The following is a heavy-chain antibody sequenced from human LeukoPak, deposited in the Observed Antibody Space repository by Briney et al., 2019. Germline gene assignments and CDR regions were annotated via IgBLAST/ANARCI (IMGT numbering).Heavy chain of an antibody. D-gene: IGHD4-11*01. J-gene: IGHJ4*02. CDR1: GFTFSSYE. CDR2: ISSSGSTI. V-gene: IGHV3-48*03. Sequence: GGSLRLSCAASGFTFSSYEMNWVRQAPGKGLEWVSYISSSGSTIYYADSVKGRFTISRDNAKDSLYLQMNSLRGDDTAVYFCANQAYSRFDYWGQGTLVTVSS. CDR3: ANQAYSRFDY.